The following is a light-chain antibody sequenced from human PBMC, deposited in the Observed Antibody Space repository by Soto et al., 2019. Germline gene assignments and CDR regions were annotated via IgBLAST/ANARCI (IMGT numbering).Light chain of an antibody. CDR2: EVT. Sequence: QSALTQPASVSGSTGQSITISCTGTSSDIGSYKLVSWYQQHPGKVPKLMIYEVTKRPSGVSDRFSGSKSGNTASLTISELQAEDEADYYCFSYAGNSIYVFGTGTKLTVL. CDR3: FSYAGNSIYV. CDR1: SSDIGSYKL. J-gene: IGLJ1*01. V-gene: IGLV2-23*02.